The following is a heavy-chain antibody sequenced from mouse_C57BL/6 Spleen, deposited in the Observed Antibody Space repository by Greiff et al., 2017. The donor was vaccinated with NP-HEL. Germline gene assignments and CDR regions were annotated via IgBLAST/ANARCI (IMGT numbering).Heavy chain of an antibody. CDR2: INPSTGGT. CDR1: GYSFTGYY. D-gene: IGHD2-4*01. V-gene: IGHV1-42*01. J-gene: IGHJ1*03. Sequence: VQLQQSGPELVKPGASVKISCKASGYSFTGYYMNWVKQSPEKSLEWIGEINPSTGGTTYNQKFKAKATLTVDKSSSTAYMQLKSLTSEDSAVYYCARGDYVPYWYFDVWGTGTTVTVSS. CDR3: ARGDYVPYWYFDV.